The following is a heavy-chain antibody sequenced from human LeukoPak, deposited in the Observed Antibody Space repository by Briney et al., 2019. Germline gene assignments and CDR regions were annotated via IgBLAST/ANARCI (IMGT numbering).Heavy chain of an antibody. D-gene: IGHD6-6*01. CDR2: ISYDGSNK. CDR3: ARIGYSSSSLDF. Sequence: PGGSLRLSCAASGFTFSSYGMHWVRQAPGKGLEWVAVISYDGSNKYYADSVKGRFTISRDNSKNSLYLQMISLRAEDTAVYKCARIGYSSSSLDFWGRGTLVTVSS. CDR1: GFTFSSYG. V-gene: IGHV3-30*03. J-gene: IGHJ4*02.